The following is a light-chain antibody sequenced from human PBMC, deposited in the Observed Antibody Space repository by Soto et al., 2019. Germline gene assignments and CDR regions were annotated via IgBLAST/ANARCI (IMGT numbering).Light chain of an antibody. CDR2: KAS. J-gene: IGKJ1*01. Sequence: DIQMTQSPVSLSASVGDRVTITCRASETISTFLNWYQQKPGKAPKLLIYKASTLKSGVPSRFSGSGSGTEFTLTISSLQPDDFATYYCQHYNSYSEAFGQGTKVDIK. V-gene: IGKV1-5*03. CDR3: QHYNSYSEA. CDR1: ETISTF.